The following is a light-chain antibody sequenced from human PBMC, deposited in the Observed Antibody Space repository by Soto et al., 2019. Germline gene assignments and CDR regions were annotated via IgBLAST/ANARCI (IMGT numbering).Light chain of an antibody. CDR3: CSYAGTSTYV. CDR1: SSNIGAGFD. V-gene: IGLV1-40*01. CDR2: GNS. J-gene: IGLJ1*01. Sequence: QSVLTQPPSVSGAPGQRVTISCTGTSSNIGAGFDVHWYHQIAGTAPKLLIYGNSNRPSGVPDRFSGSKSGTSASLAINGLQAEDEADYFCCSYAGTSTYVFGTGTKLTVL.